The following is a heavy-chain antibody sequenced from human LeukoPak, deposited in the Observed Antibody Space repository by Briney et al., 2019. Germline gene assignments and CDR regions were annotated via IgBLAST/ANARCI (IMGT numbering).Heavy chain of an antibody. CDR3: AADLKETYDY. V-gene: IGHV1-58*02. CDR2: IVVGSGNT. Sequence: SVKVSCKASGYTFTSYGISWVRQARRQRLEWIGWIVVGSGNTNYAQKFQERVTITRDMSTSTAYMELSSLRSEDTAVYYCAADLKETYDYWGQGTLVTVSS. J-gene: IGHJ4*02. CDR1: GYTFTSYG.